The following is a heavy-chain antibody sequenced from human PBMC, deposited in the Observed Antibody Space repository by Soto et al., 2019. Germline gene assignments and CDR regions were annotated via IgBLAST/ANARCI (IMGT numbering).Heavy chain of an antibody. CDR1: GYTFTSYG. J-gene: IGHJ1*01. CDR2: ISAYNGNT. Sequence: ASVKVSCKASGYTFTSYGISWVRQAPGQGLEWMGWISAYNGNTNYAQKLQGRVTMTTDTSTSTAYMELRSLRSDDTAVYYCARDLLSDYDFWSGYSSYFQHWGQGTLVTVSS. V-gene: IGHV1-18*01. D-gene: IGHD3-3*01. CDR3: ARDLLSDYDFWSGYSSYFQH.